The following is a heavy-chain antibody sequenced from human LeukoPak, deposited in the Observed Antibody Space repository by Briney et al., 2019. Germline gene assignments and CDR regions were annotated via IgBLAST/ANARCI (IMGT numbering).Heavy chain of an antibody. CDR2: IYYDGTT. J-gene: IGHJ4*02. D-gene: IGHD5-18*01. CDR3: ARGFGMGYGYNY. V-gene: IGHV4-59*01. Sequence: SETLSLTCTVSGVSISPSYWSWVRQSPRKELEFIGYIYYDGTTKYNPSLKSRVAISVDTSKNQFSLKLNSVTAADTAVYYCARGFGMGYGYNYWGQGTLVTVSS. CDR1: GVSISPSY.